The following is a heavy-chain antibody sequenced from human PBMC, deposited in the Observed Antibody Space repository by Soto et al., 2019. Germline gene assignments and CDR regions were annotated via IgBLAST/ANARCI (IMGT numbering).Heavy chain of an antibody. CDR2: INPASGST. CDR3: ARDLAAGDH. V-gene: IGHV1-46*01. CDR1: GYTFTHYY. Sequence: QVQLVQSGAEVKKPGASVKLSCRTSGYTFTHYYIHWVRQAPGQGLEWLGIINPASGSTNYAQDFQGRVTLTRDTSTTTVYMDLSCLRADDTAIFYCARDLAAGDHWGQVTLVTVSS. D-gene: IGHD6-13*01. J-gene: IGHJ4*02.